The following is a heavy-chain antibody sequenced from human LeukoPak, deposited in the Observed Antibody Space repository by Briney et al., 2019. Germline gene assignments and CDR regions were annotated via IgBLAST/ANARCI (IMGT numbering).Heavy chain of an antibody. CDR3: GRVPENNWFDS. V-gene: IGHV3-74*01. J-gene: IGHJ5*01. Sequence: PGGSLRLSCAASGFTFRSYWMHWVRQAPGKGLVWVSRINSDASSTTYADSVKGRFTISRDNARNTLYLQMNSLRADDTAVYYCGRVPENNWFDSWGQGTLVTVSS. CDR2: INSDASST. CDR1: GFTFRSYW. D-gene: IGHD1-14*01.